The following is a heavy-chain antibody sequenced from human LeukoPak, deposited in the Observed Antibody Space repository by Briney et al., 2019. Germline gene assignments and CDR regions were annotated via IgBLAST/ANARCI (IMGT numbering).Heavy chain of an antibody. CDR3: AKEGYYDRRGYENY. CDR1: GFTFSSYS. CDR2: LDSSGRYT. J-gene: IGHJ4*02. V-gene: IGHV3-23*01. D-gene: IGHD3-22*01. Sequence: PGGSLRLSCAASGFTFSSYSMNWVRQAPGKGLEWVSALDSSGRYTYYADSVKGRFTISRDNSKNTLFLQMNSLRAEDTAVYYCAKEGYYDRRGYENYWGQGTVVTVSS.